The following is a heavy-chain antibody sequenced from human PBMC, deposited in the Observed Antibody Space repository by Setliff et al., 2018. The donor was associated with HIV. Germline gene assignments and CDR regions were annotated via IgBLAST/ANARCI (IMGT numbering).Heavy chain of an antibody. J-gene: IGHJ6*03. CDR3: TKDGSLSGRYFYYMDV. CDR1: GGSISSSSYY. V-gene: IGHV4-39*03. CDR2: IYYSGST. Sequence: PSETLSLTCTVSGGSISSSSYYWGWIRQPPGKGLEWIGSIYYSGSTYYNPSLKSRVTISVDTSKNQFSLKLSSVTAADTALYFCTKDGSLSGRYFYYMDVWGKGTTVTVSS. D-gene: IGHD1-1*01.